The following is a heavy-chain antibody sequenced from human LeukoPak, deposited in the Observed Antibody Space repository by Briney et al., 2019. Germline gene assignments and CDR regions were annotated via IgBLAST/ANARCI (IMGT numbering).Heavy chain of an antibody. J-gene: IGHJ5*02. Sequence: ASVKVSCKASGYTFTSYYMHWVRQAPGQGLEWMGKINPSGGSTSYAQKFQGRVTMTRDTSTSTVYMELSSLRSEDTAVYYCARERVSNNWFDPWGQGTLVTVSS. CDR2: INPSGGST. CDR1: GYTFTSYY. D-gene: IGHD6-13*01. V-gene: IGHV1-46*01. CDR3: ARERVSNNWFDP.